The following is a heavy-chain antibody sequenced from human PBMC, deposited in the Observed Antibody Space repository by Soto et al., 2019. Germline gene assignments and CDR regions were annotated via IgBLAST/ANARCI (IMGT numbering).Heavy chain of an antibody. V-gene: IGHV4-34*02. CDR1: GGSFSGFF. J-gene: IGHJ4*02. CDR3: ARVQWLPRGEY. Sequence: QVQLQQWGAGLLKPSETLSLTCAVHGGSFSGFFWTWIRQPPGKGLEWIGEINHSGSTSYNPSLKSPVTISVDTSDNPFSLRLTSVTAADTAVYYCARVQWLPRGEYWGQGTLVTVSS. CDR2: INHSGST. D-gene: IGHD6-19*01.